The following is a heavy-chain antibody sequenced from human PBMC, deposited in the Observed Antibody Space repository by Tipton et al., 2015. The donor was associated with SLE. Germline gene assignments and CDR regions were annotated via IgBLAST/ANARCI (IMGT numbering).Heavy chain of an antibody. D-gene: IGHD1-26*01. CDR1: GVSISSHY. CDR2: VYYTETA. Sequence: TLSLTCTVSGVSISSHYWSWIRQPPGKGLEWIGYVYYTETASYNPSLKSRVTISVDTSKNQFSLKLSSVTAADRAVYYCARAAYSGSSVDYWGQGTLVTVSS. CDR3: ARAAYSGSSVDY. V-gene: IGHV4-59*11. J-gene: IGHJ4*02.